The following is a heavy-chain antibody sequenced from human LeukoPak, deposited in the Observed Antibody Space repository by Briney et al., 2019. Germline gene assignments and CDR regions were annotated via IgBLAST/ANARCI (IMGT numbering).Heavy chain of an antibody. Sequence: KASETLSLTCTVSGGSISDYHWSWIRQPPGKGLEWIGEINHSGSTNYNPSLKSRVTISVDTSKNQFSLKLSSVTAADTAVYYCARGWGAPWGQGTLVTVSS. CDR1: GGSISDYH. D-gene: IGHD7-27*01. CDR2: INHSGST. CDR3: ARGWGAP. V-gene: IGHV4-34*01. J-gene: IGHJ5*02.